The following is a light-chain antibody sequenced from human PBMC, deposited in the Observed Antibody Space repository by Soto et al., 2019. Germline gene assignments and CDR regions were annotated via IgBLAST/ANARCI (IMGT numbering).Light chain of an antibody. CDR3: QQRSNWPIT. V-gene: IGKV3-11*01. J-gene: IGKJ5*01. CDR1: RSVSSY. CDR2: DAS. Sequence: EILFPQSPATPSLSPGESATLSCRATRSVSSYLAWYQQKPGQAPRLLIYDASSRPTDIPARFSGSGSGTDFTLTISSLEPEDFALYYCQQRSNWPITFGQGARLEI.